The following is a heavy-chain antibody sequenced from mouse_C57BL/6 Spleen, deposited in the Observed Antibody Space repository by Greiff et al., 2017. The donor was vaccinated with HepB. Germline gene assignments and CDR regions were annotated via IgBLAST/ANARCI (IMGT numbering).Heavy chain of an antibody. D-gene: IGHD1-1*01. Sequence: QVQLQQPGAELVRPGTSVKLSCKASGYTFTSYWMHWVKQRPGQGLEWIGVIDPSDSYTNYNQKFKGKATLTVDTSSSTAYMQLSSLTSEDSAVYYCARNSITTVVEGYFDVWGTGATVTVSS. CDR3: ARNSITTVVEGYFDV. J-gene: IGHJ1*03. CDR2: IDPSDSYT. V-gene: IGHV1-59*01. CDR1: GYTFTSYW.